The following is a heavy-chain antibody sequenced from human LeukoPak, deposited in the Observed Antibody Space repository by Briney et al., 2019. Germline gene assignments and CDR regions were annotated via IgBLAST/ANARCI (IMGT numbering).Heavy chain of an antibody. CDR2: ISSSSSYI. CDR3: ARGPPRIAVAGMVFDY. Sequence: GGSLRLSCAASGFTFSSYSMNWVRQPPGKGLEWVSSISSSSSYIYYADSVKGRFTISRDNAKNSLYLQMNRLRAEDTAVYHCARGPPRIAVAGMVFDYWGQGTLVTVSS. CDR1: GFTFSSYS. D-gene: IGHD6-19*01. J-gene: IGHJ4*02. V-gene: IGHV3-21*01.